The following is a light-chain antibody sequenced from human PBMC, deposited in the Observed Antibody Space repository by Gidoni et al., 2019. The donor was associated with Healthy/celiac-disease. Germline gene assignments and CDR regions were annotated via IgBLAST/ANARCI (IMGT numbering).Light chain of an antibody. J-gene: IGLJ2*01. CDR3: SSYTSSSTSVV. CDR2: EVS. Sequence: QSALTQPASVSGSPGQSITISCTGTSSDVGGYNYVSWYQQHPGKAPKLMIYEVSNRPSGVSNRFSASKSGNTASPTISGLQAEDEADYYCSSYTSSSTSVVFGGGTKLTVL. V-gene: IGLV2-14*01. CDR1: SSDVGGYNY.